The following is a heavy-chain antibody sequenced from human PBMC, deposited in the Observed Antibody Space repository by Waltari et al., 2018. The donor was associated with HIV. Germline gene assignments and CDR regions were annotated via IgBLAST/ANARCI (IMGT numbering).Heavy chain of an antibody. CDR3: ARLSGSKGFDY. D-gene: IGHD3-3*02. Sequence: QVQLQESGPGLLKPSQTLSLTCTVSGGSIRRGGFSWSWIRQSAGKTLGWIGRIYSSGSVNYNSSVESRVTISRDTSKNQFSLLLTSVTAADSAIYYCARLSGSKGFDYWGQGTLVTVSS. J-gene: IGHJ4*01. CDR1: GGSIRRGGFS. CDR2: IYSSGSV. V-gene: IGHV4-61*02.